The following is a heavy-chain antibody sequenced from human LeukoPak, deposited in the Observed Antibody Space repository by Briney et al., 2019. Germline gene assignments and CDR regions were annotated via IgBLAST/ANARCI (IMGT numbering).Heavy chain of an antibody. CDR2: IYSGGST. CDR3: ARAAATDLDY. J-gene: IGHJ4*02. D-gene: IGHD6-25*01. V-gene: IGHV3-66*01. CDR1: GFTASSNY. Sequence: GGSLRLSCAASGFTASSNYMSWVRQAPGKGLEWVSVIYSGGSTYYADSVKGRFTISRDNSKNTLYLQMNSLRAEDTAVYYCARAAATDLDYWGQGTLVTVSS.